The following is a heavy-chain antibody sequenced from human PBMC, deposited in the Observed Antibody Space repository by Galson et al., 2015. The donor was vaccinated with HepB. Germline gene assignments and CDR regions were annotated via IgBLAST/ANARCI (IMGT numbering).Heavy chain of an antibody. CDR2: IDWGDDK. Sequence: PALVKPTQTLTLTCTFSGFSLRTTGVSVSWIRQPPGKALEWLARIDWGDDKFYNTSLKSRPTISKDTSKNQVVLTMTNMDPVDTATYYCARTRGNAFDIWGQGTMVTVSS. CDR3: ARTRGNAFDI. V-gene: IGHV2-70*04. J-gene: IGHJ3*02. CDR1: GFSLRTTGVS. D-gene: IGHD3-16*01.